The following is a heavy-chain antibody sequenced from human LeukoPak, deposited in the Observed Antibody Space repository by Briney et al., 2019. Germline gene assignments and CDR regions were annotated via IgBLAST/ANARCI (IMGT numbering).Heavy chain of an antibody. D-gene: IGHD3-10*01. J-gene: IGHJ6*02. V-gene: IGHV4-4*07. CDR1: GGSITSYY. CDR3: ARVSPYYYGSGSYYSYGMDV. Sequence: SETLSLTCTVSGGSITSYYRSWIRQPAGKGLEWIGRIYTSGSPNYNPSLKSRVTMSVDTSKNQFSLKLSTVTAADTAVYYCARVSPYYYGSGSYYSYGMDVWGQGTTVTVSS. CDR2: IYTSGSP.